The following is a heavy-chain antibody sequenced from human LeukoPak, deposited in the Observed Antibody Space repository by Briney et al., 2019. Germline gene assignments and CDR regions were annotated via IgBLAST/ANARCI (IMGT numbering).Heavy chain of an antibody. D-gene: IGHD1-26*01. Sequence: GGSLRLSCAASGFTFSSYAMSWDRQAPGRGLEWVSGISDSGGTVYYADSVKGRFTISRDNSKNSLYLQMNSLRAEDTAVYYCAKKLSGSYKGFDYWGQGTLVTVSS. CDR2: ISDSGGTV. J-gene: IGHJ4*02. CDR3: AKKLSGSYKGFDY. V-gene: IGHV3-23*01. CDR1: GFTFSSYA.